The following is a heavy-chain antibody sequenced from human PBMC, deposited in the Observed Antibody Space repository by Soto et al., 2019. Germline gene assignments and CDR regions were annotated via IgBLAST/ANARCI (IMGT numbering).Heavy chain of an antibody. V-gene: IGHV3-48*02. CDR3: ARDWHYYDCSGYYSLDY. Sequence: EVQLVESGGGLVQPGGSLRLSCAASGFTFSSYSMNWVRQAPGKGLEWVSYITSSSSTIYYADSVKGRFTISRDNAKKSLYLQMKSLRDEDTAVYYCARDWHYYDCSGYYSLDYWGQGTLVTVSP. J-gene: IGHJ4*02. CDR2: ITSSSSTI. D-gene: IGHD3-22*01. CDR1: GFTFSSYS.